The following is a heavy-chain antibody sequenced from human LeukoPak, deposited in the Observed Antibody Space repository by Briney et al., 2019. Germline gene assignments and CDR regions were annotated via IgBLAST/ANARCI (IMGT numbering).Heavy chain of an antibody. Sequence: KTSGTLSLTCSVSGGSITNYYWSWIRQSPGKGLEWIGFIYNTGRTNYNPSLQSRVTMSIDTSKNQFSLKLSSVTAADTAVYYCARQGELAIDYWGQGTLVTVSS. V-gene: IGHV4-59*08. J-gene: IGHJ4*01. CDR2: IYNTGRT. D-gene: IGHD1-26*01. CDR1: GGSITNYY. CDR3: ARQGELAIDY.